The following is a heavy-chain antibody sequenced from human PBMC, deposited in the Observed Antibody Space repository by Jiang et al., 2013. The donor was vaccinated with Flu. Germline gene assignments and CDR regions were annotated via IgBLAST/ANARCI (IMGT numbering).Heavy chain of an antibody. J-gene: IGHJ3*02. CDR1: GGSISSGGYS. CDR2: IYHSGST. Sequence: GSGLVKPSQTLSLTCAVSGGSISSGGYSWSWIRQPPGKGLEWIGYIYHSGSTYYNPSLKSRVTISVDRSKNQFSLKLSSVTAADTAVYYCATSHSSSDAFDIWGQGTMVTVSS. D-gene: IGHD6-13*01. CDR3: ATSHSSSDAFDI. V-gene: IGHV4-30-2*01.